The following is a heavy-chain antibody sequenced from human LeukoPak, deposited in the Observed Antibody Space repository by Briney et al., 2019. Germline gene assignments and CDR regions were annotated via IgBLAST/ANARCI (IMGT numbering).Heavy chain of an antibody. CDR3: AKVYCSSTSCCYDY. Sequence: GGSLRLSCAASGFTFSSYAMNWVRQAPGKGLEWVSAISGSGGSTYYADSVKGRFTISRDNSKNTLFLQMNSLRAEDTAVYYCAKVYCSSTSCCYDYWGQGTLVTVSS. D-gene: IGHD2-2*01. CDR2: ISGSGGST. J-gene: IGHJ4*02. CDR1: GFTFSSYA. V-gene: IGHV3-23*01.